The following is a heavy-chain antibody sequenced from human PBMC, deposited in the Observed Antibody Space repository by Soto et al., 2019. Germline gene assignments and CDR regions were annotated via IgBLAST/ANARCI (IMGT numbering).Heavy chain of an antibody. D-gene: IGHD1-26*01. J-gene: IGHJ4*02. Sequence: QVHLVQSGAEVRTPGSSMRISCDISGSTFSIHPIHWLRQAPGQGPEWMGGIIPIFDSKDYSQKFQGRVIISADESTNRAYLDMSGLRSEDTAIYFCATDVRSGSYSYYFEFWGQGTLVSVSS. V-gene: IGHV1-69*01. CDR3: ATDVRSGSYSYYFEF. CDR2: IIPIFDSK. CDR1: GSTFSIHP.